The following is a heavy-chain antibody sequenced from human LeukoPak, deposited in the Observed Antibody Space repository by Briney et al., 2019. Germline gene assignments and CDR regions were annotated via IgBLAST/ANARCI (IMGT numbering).Heavy chain of an antibody. CDR3: TTDGRWQWLPNIDY. CDR1: GFTFSNAW. V-gene: IGHV3-15*07. J-gene: IGHJ4*02. D-gene: IGHD6-19*01. CDR2: IKSKTDGGTT. Sequence: PGGSLRLSCAASGFTFSNAWMNWVRQAPGKGLEWVGRIKSKTDGGTTDYAAPVKGRFTISRDDSKNTLYLQMNSLKSEDTAVYYCTTDGRWQWLPNIDYWGQGTLVTVSS.